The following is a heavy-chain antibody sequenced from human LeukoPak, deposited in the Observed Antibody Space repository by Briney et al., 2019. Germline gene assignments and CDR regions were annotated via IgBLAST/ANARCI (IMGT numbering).Heavy chain of an antibody. Sequence: GGSLRLSCAASGFTFSSYGMHWVRQAPGKGLEWVAVISYDGSNKYYADSVKGRFTISRDNSKNTLYLQMNSLRAEDTAVYYCARVWDYDSSGYYHWYYFDYWGQGTLVTVSS. CDR3: ARVWDYDSSGYYHWYYFDY. D-gene: IGHD3-22*01. V-gene: IGHV3-30*03. CDR1: GFTFSSYG. J-gene: IGHJ4*02. CDR2: ISYDGSNK.